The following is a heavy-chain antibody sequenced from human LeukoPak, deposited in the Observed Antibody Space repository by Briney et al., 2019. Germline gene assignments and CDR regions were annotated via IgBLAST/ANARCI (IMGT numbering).Heavy chain of an antibody. CDR3: ARGLDPDGLDY. D-gene: IGHD1-1*01. V-gene: IGHV4-34*01. CDR2: IIDSATT. Sequence: PSETLSLTCAVYGGSLSDYNWSWLRQSPEKGLEWIGEIIDSATTHYNPSLETRVTISIDTAKHQFSLRLRSLTAADTAVYYCARGLDPDGLDYWGQGTLVTVSS. CDR1: GGSLSDYN. J-gene: IGHJ4*02.